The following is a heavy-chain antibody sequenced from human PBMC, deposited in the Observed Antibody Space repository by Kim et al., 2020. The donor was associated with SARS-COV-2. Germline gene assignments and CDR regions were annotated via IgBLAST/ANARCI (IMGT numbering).Heavy chain of an antibody. V-gene: IGHV3-66*01. Sequence: DSVKGRFTITREHTKTTLYLQMNSLRAKDTAVYYCARDHQRAYYSSGMDVWGQGTTVTVSS. J-gene: IGHJ6*02. CDR3: ARDHQRAYYSSGMDV.